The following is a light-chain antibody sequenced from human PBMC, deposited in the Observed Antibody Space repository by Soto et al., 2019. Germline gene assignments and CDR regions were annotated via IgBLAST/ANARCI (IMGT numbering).Light chain of an antibody. Sequence: DIQMTQSPSSLSASVGDRVTITCRASQGIRNALGWYQQKPGKAPKRLIYAASSLQSGVPSRFSGSGSGTEFTLTISSLQPEDFATYYCLQHNSYSLTFGGGTKVEIK. CDR3: LQHNSYSLT. J-gene: IGKJ4*01. V-gene: IGKV1-17*01. CDR2: AAS. CDR1: QGIRNA.